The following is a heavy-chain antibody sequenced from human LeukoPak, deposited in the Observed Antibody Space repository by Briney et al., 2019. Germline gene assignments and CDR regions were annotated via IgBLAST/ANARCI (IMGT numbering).Heavy chain of an antibody. CDR2: ISSSSSYI. V-gene: IGHV3-21*01. CDR1: GFTFSSYS. J-gene: IGHJ4*02. CDR3: ARVVGATTSAYYFDY. Sequence: GGSLRLSCAASGFTFSSYSMNWVRQAPGKGLEWVSSISSSSSYIYYADSVKGRFTISRDNAKNSLYLQMNGLRAEDTAVYYCARVVGATTSAYYFDYWGQGTLVTVSS. D-gene: IGHD1-26*01.